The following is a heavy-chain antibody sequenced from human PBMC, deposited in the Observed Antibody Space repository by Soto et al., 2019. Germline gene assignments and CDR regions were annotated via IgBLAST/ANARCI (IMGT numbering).Heavy chain of an antibody. CDR1: AFTFNNYA. CDR2: IGGSGRTT. D-gene: IGHD3-22*01. CDR3: AKSRYSDSSGDFYDY. Sequence: GGSLRLSCAASAFTFNNYAMSWVRQAPGKGLEWVSGIGGSGRTTYYADSVKGRFTISRDNSNNTLFLQMNSLRAEDTAVYYCAKSRYSDSSGDFYDYWGQGTLVTVPQ. J-gene: IGHJ4*02. V-gene: IGHV3-23*01.